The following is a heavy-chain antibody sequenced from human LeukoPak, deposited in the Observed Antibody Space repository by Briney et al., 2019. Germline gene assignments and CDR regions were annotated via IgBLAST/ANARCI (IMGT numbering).Heavy chain of an antibody. CDR2: VYYTGRT. J-gene: IGHJ4*02. CDR3: ASGDSGSYYFDY. Sequence: SETLSLTCSVSDGSTTGYYWSWIRQPPGKGLEWIAYVYYTGRTLYNPSLKSRVTISVDTSKNQFSLKLSSVTAADTAVYYCASGDSGSYYFDYWGQGTLVTVSS. V-gene: IGHV4-59*08. CDR1: DGSTTGYY. D-gene: IGHD1-26*01.